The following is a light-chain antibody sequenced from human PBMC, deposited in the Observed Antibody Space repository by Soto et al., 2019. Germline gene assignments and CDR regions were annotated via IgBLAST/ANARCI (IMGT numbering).Light chain of an antibody. V-gene: IGKV3-20*01. Sequence: EIVLTQSPGTLSLSPGERATLSCRASQSISSSNLAWYQQKPGQAPRLLIYGASRRATGIPERFSGTGSGTDFTLTISRLEPEDFAVYYCQQYGSSPAYTFGQGTKLEIK. CDR3: QQYGSSPAYT. J-gene: IGKJ2*01. CDR2: GAS. CDR1: QSISSSN.